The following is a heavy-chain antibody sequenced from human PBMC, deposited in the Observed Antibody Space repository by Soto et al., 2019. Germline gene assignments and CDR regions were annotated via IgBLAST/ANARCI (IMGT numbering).Heavy chain of an antibody. D-gene: IGHD6-19*01. J-gene: IGHJ4*02. CDR2: INALNSNT. CDR1: VYTFTCHA. Sequence: APLKASCKAFVYTFTCHAIHWVRQSTRQGLESMGGINALNSNTTYPENRQSRVTMTTDTSTSTGYMELRSLRSDATAVYYCASSGIAVAGDFDYWGQGTLVTVSS. V-gene: IGHV1-18*01. CDR3: ASSGIAVAGDFDY.